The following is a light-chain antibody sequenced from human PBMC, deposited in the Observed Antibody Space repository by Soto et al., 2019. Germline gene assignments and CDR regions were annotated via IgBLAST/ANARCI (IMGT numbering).Light chain of an antibody. CDR3: QQYGSSPRT. CDR2: GAS. Sequence: EIVLTQSPGILSLSPGERATLSCRTSQSVSSNFLAWYQQKPGQAPRLLIYGASTRATGIPDRFSGSGSETDFTLTISRLEPEDFAVYYCQQYGSSPRTFGQGTKVDIK. V-gene: IGKV3-20*01. CDR1: QSVSSNF. J-gene: IGKJ1*01.